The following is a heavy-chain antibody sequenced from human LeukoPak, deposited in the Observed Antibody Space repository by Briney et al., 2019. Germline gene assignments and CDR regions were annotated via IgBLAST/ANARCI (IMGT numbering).Heavy chain of an antibody. Sequence: GESLRISCKGSGYSFTSYCISWVRQMPGKGVEWMGRIDISDSYTNYSPSSQGHVTISADKSTSTAYLQGSSLKASDTAMDYCARKGYDSPVTTSYWGQGTLVTVSS. D-gene: IGHD4-17*01. CDR1: GYSFTSYC. CDR2: IDISDSYT. CDR3: ARKGYDSPVTTSY. J-gene: IGHJ4*02. V-gene: IGHV5-10-1*01.